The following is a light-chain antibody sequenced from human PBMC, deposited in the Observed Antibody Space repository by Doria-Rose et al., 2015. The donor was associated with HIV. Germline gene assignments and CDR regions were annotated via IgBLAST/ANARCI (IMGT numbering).Light chain of an antibody. Sequence: TQSPETLSVSPGESATLSCRASQSVSTDLAWYQHKPGQAPRLLICGASNRATGIPARFSGSGSVTEFTLTISSLQSEDFAIYFCHQYNNWPTFGQGTRLDIK. CDR2: GAS. CDR1: QSVSTD. CDR3: HQYNNWPT. V-gene: IGKV3-15*01. J-gene: IGKJ5*01.